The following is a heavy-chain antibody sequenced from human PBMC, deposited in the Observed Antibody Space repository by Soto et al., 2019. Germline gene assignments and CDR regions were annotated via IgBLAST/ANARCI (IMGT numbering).Heavy chain of an antibody. CDR2: IWYDGSNK. J-gene: IGHJ4*02. CDR3: ARSIAVAGTDY. V-gene: IGHV3-33*01. CDR1: GFTFSSYG. D-gene: IGHD6-19*01. Sequence: QVQLVESGGGVVQPVRSLRLSCAASGFTFSSYGMHWVRQAPGKVLEWVAVIWYDGSNKYYADSVKGRFTISRDNSKNTLYLQMNSLRAEDTAVYYCARSIAVAGTDYWCQGTLVTVSS.